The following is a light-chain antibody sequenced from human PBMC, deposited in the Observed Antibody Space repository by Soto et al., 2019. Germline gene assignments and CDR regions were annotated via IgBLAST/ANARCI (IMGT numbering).Light chain of an antibody. J-gene: IGKJ1*01. CDR1: QSISTW. V-gene: IGKV1-5*01. CDR3: QQYNSYST. Sequence: PITKSPSSLSASVLYRVTSTCRASQSISTWLAWYQQKPGKAPKLLIYDASSLESGVPSRFSGSGSGTEFTLTISSLQPEDFASYYCQQYNSYSTFGQGTKVDIK. CDR2: DAS.